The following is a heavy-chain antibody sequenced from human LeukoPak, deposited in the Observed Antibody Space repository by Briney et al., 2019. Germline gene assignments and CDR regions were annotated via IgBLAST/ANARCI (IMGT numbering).Heavy chain of an antibody. D-gene: IGHD1-26*01. CDR2: ISYDGSNK. Sequence: GGSLRLSCAASGFTFSSYGMHWVRQAPGKGLEWVAVISYDGSNKYYADSVKGRFTISRDNAKNSLYLQMNTLRAEDTAVYYCARDKIVGATQFDYWGQGTLVTVSS. V-gene: IGHV3-30*03. CDR1: GFTFSSYG. CDR3: ARDKIVGATQFDY. J-gene: IGHJ4*02.